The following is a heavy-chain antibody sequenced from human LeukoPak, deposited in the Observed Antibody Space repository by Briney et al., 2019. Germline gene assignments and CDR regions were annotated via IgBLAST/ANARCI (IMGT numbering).Heavy chain of an antibody. CDR3: AKDLTGTTVRGVFDY. J-gene: IGHJ4*02. V-gene: IGHV3-30*18. D-gene: IGHD1-7*01. CDR2: ISYDGSNK. Sequence: GGSLRLSCAASGFTFSSYGMHWVRQAPGKGPEWVAVISYDGSNKYYADSVKGRFTISRDNSKNTLYLQMNSLRAEDTAVYYCAKDLTGTTVRGVFDYWGQGTLVTVSS. CDR1: GFTFSSYG.